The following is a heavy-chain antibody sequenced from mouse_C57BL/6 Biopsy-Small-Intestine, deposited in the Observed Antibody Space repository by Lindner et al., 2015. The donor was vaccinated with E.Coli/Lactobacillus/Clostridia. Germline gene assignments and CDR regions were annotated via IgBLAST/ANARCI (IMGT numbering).Heavy chain of an antibody. CDR3: ARGGNWADYYAMDY. Sequence: VQLQESGPELVRPGASVKISCKASGYAFSSSWMNWVKQRPGKGLEWIGRIYPGDGDTNYNGKFKGRATLTADKSSSTAYMQLSSLTSEDSAVYFCARGGNWADYYAMDYWGQGTSVTVSS. CDR2: IYPGDGDT. V-gene: IGHV1-82*01. D-gene: IGHD4-1*01. J-gene: IGHJ4*01. CDR1: GYAFSSSW.